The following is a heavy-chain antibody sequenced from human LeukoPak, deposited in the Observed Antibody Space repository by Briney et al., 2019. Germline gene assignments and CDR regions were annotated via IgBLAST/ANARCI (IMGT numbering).Heavy chain of an antibody. Sequence: SETLSLTCAVYGGSFSSFYWNWIRQPPGKGLEWIGETNPGGNTNYNPSLKSRVTISVDTSRNQISLKVYSVTAADTAVYYCARPKAGYSSTDAFDIWGQGTMVTVSS. CDR3: ARPKAGYSSTDAFDI. CDR2: TNPGGNT. D-gene: IGHD6-19*01. CDR1: GGSFSSFY. J-gene: IGHJ3*02. V-gene: IGHV4-34*01.